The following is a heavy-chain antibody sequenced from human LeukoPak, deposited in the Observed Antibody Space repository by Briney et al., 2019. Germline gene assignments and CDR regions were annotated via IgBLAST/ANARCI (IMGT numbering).Heavy chain of an antibody. CDR1: GFTVSSNY. CDR3: ARVVEMATILGAFDI. Sequence: GGSLRLSCAASGFTVSSNYMSWVRQAPGKGLEWVSVIYSGGSTYYADSVKGRFTISRDNSKNTLYLQINSLRAEDTAVYYCARVVEMATILGAFDIWGQGTMVTVSS. D-gene: IGHD5-24*01. V-gene: IGHV3-53*01. J-gene: IGHJ3*02. CDR2: IYSGGST.